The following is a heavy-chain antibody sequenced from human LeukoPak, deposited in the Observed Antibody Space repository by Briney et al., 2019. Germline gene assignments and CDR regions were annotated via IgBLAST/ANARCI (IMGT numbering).Heavy chain of an antibody. Sequence: PSEILSLTCTVSGGSISSYYWSWIRQPPGKGLEWIGYIYYSGSTNYNPSLKSRVTISVDTSKNQFSLKLSSVTAADTAVYYCARGAYCTNGVCYNDYWGQGTLVTVSS. CDR3: ARGAYCTNGVCYNDY. CDR2: IYYSGST. D-gene: IGHD2-8*01. V-gene: IGHV4-59*01. J-gene: IGHJ4*02. CDR1: GGSISSYY.